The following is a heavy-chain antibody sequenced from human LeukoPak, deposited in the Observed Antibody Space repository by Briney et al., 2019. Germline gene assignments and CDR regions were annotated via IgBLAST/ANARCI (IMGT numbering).Heavy chain of an antibody. D-gene: IGHD6-13*01. J-gene: IGHJ4*02. Sequence: GGSLRLSCAASGFTFSSYGMHWVRQAPGTGLEWVAVIWYDGSNKYYADSVKGRFTISRDNSKNTLYLQMNSLRAEDTAVYYCARDPTWGRRAAAGIDYWGQGTLVTVSS. CDR1: GFTFSSYG. V-gene: IGHV3-33*01. CDR2: IWYDGSNK. CDR3: ARDPTWGRRAAAGIDY.